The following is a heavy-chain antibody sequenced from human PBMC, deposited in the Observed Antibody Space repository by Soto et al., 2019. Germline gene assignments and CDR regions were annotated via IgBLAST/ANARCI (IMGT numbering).Heavy chain of an antibody. D-gene: IGHD2-15*01. CDR1: GFTFDDYA. CDR3: AKGILVAATPLSLSYYYGMDV. J-gene: IGHJ6*02. CDR2: ISWNSGSI. Sequence: PGGSLRLSCAASGFTFDDYAMHWVRQAPGKGLEWVSGISWNSGSIGYADSVKGRFTISRDNAKNSLYLQMNSLRAEDTALYYCAKGILVAATPLSLSYYYGMDVWGQGTTVTVSS. V-gene: IGHV3-9*01.